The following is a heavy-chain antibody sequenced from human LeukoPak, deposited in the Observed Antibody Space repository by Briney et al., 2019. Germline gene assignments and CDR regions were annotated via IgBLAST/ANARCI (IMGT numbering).Heavy chain of an antibody. Sequence: ASVKVSCKASGYTFTGYYMHWVRQAPGQGREWMGWINPDSGGTNYAQKFQGRVTMTRDTSISTAYMELSRLRSDDTAVYYCARATTASIAADAFDIWGQGTMVTVSS. D-gene: IGHD6-13*01. CDR1: GYTFTGYY. V-gene: IGHV1-2*02. J-gene: IGHJ3*02. CDR2: INPDSGGT. CDR3: ARATTASIAADAFDI.